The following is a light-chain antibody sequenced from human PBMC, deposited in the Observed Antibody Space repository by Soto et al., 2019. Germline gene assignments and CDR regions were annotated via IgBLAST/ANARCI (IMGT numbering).Light chain of an antibody. Sequence: ETVMTQSPATLSVSPGGRATLSCRASQSISDTLAWYQHKPGQAPRLLIYGASARATGFPARFSGSGSGTDFTLTISRLEPEDFAVYYCQQYGSSPPDTFGQGTKVDIK. V-gene: IGKV3-15*01. CDR1: QSISDT. CDR3: QQYGSSPPDT. J-gene: IGKJ1*01. CDR2: GAS.